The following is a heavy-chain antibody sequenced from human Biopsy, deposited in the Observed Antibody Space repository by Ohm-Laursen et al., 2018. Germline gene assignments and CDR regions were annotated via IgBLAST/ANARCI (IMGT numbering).Heavy chain of an antibody. V-gene: IGHV3-11*01. J-gene: IGHJ1*01. D-gene: IGHD4-23*01. Sequence: SLRLSCAASGFSFSDYHMRRMRQAAGRGLEWVSYISGGGTIYYGDSMKGRATISRDNAKNSLYLQMHSLRAEDTAVYYCARGSNEYGGLYFPHWGQGTLVTVSS. CDR2: ISGGGTI. CDR1: GFSFSDYH. CDR3: ARGSNEYGGLYFPH.